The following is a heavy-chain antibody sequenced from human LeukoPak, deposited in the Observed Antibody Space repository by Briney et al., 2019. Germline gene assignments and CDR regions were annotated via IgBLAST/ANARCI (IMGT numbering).Heavy chain of an antibody. J-gene: IGHJ4*02. V-gene: IGHV3-20*04. Sequence: GSLRLSCAASGFTSDDYGLTWVRQAPGKGLEWVSGINWNGGSTGYADSVKGRFTISRDNAKNFLYLQMNSLRAEDTALYYCARDRDSSSGYYYLFDYWGQGTLVTVSS. CDR2: INWNGGST. CDR3: ARDRDSSSGYYYLFDY. CDR1: GFTSDDYG. D-gene: IGHD3-22*01.